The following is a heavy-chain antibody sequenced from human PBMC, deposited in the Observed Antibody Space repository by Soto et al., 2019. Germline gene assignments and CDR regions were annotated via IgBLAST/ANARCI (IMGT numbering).Heavy chain of an antibody. CDR1: GGSFSGYY. CDR2: INHSGST. CDR3: ARGAGIVVVVAATGAFDY. D-gene: IGHD2-15*01. J-gene: IGHJ4*02. V-gene: IGHV4-34*01. Sequence: SETLSLTCAVYGGSFSGYYWSWIRQPPGKGLEWIGEINHSGSTNYNPSLKSRVTISVDTSKNQFSLKLSSMTAADTAVYYCARGAGIVVVVAATGAFDYWGQGTLVTVSS.